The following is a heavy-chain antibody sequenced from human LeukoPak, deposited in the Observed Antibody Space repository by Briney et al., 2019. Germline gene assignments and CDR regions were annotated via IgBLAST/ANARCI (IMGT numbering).Heavy chain of an antibody. CDR2: IWYDGSNK. J-gene: IGHJ4*02. D-gene: IGHD6-6*01. Sequence: PGGSLRLSCAASGFTFSSYGMHWVRQAPGKGLEWVAVIWYDGSNKYYADSVKGQFTISRDNSKNTLYLQMNSLRAEDTAVYYCARERLEYSSSSGGDYWGQGTLVTVSS. CDR3: ARERLEYSSSSGGDY. CDR1: GFTFSSYG. V-gene: IGHV3-33*01.